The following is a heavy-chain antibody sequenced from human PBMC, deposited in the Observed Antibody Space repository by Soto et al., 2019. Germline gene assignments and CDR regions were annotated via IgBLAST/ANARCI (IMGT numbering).Heavy chain of an antibody. D-gene: IGHD3-3*01. Sequence: GGSLRLSCAASGFTFSSYAMSWVRQAPGKGLEWVSAISGSGGSTYYADSVKGRFTISRDSSKNTLYLQMNSLRAEDTAVYYCARFLEWLFSGVDVWGQGTTVTVSS. V-gene: IGHV3-23*01. CDR1: GFTFSSYA. CDR2: ISGSGGST. J-gene: IGHJ6*02. CDR3: ARFLEWLFSGVDV.